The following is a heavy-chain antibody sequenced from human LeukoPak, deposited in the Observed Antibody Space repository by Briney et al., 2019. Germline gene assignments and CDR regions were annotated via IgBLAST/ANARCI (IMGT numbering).Heavy chain of an antibody. D-gene: IGHD2-15*01. Sequence: SETLSLTCAVSGGSISSGGYSWSWIRQPPGKGLEWIGYIYHSGSTYYNPSLKSRVTISVDRSMNQFPLKLSSVTAADTAVYYCARASWGYCSGGSCWDYYGMDVWGQGTTVTVS. V-gene: IGHV4-30-2*01. CDR1: GGSISSGGYS. J-gene: IGHJ6*02. CDR3: ARASWGYCSGGSCWDYYGMDV. CDR2: IYHSGST.